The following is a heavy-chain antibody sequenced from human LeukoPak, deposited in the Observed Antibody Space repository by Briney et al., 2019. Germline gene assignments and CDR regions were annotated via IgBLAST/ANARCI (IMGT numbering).Heavy chain of an antibody. CDR2: IRSKANSYAT. CDR1: GFTFSGSA. CDR3: TRLPTSWVAATRARDAFDI. Sequence: GGSLRLSCAASGFTFSGSAMHWVRQASGKGLEWVGRIRSKANSYATAYAASVKGRFTISRDDSKNTAYLQMNSLKTEDTAVYYCTRLPTSWVAATRARDAFDIWGQGTMVTVSS. V-gene: IGHV3-73*01. D-gene: IGHD2-15*01. J-gene: IGHJ3*02.